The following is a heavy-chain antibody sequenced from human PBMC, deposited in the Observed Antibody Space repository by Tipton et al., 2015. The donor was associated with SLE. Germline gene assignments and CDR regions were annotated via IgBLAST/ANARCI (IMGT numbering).Heavy chain of an antibody. Sequence: QLVQSGTEVKKPGSSVKVSCKASGYNFTSYGISWVRQAPGQGLEWMGWISAYYGNTNYAQKLQGRVTMTTDTSTNTAYMELRSLRSDDTALYYCARDAIVVPPAIAGRARHYYYGMDVWGQGTTVMVSS. J-gene: IGHJ6*02. D-gene: IGHD2-2*02. CDR2: ISAYYGNT. V-gene: IGHV1-18*01. CDR3: ARDAIVVPPAIAGRARHYYYGMDV. CDR1: GYNFTSYG.